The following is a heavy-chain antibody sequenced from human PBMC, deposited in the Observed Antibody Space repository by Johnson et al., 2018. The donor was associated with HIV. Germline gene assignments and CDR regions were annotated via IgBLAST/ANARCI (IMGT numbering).Heavy chain of an antibody. CDR2: ISYDGSYK. CDR3: AKGFFELDDAFDI. V-gene: IGHV3-30*04. J-gene: IGHJ3*02. CDR1: GFTFSSYA. D-gene: IGHD3/OR15-3a*01. Sequence: QVQLVESGGGVVQPGRSLRLSCAASGFTFSSYAMHWVRQAPAKGLEWVAVISYDGSYKYYADSVKGRFTISRDNAKNSLYLQMNSLRAEDTAVYYCAKGFFELDDAFDIWGQGTMVTVSS.